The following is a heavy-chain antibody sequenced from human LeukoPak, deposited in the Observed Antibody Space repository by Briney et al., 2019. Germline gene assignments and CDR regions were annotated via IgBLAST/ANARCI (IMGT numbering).Heavy chain of an antibody. Sequence: PSETLSLTCTVSGGSLSSSSYYWGCLRQPPGKGLEWIGSIYYSGSTYYNPSLKSRVTISVDTSKNQFSLKLTSVTAADTAVYYCARVTIRSGSPLHAFDIWGQGTMVTVSS. CDR3: ARVTIRSGSPLHAFDI. CDR2: IYYSGST. CDR1: GGSLSSSSYY. J-gene: IGHJ3*02. D-gene: IGHD3-22*01. V-gene: IGHV4-39*07.